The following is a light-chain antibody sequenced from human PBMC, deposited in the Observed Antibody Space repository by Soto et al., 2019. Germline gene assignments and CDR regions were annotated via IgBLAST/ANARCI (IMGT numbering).Light chain of an antibody. CDR2: SNN. CDR3: AAWDGSLNGVV. V-gene: IGLV1-44*01. J-gene: IGLJ2*01. Sequence: QSALTQPPSASGTPGQRVTISCSGSSSNIGSNSVNWYQQLPGTAPKVLIYSNNHRPSGVPDRFSGSKSGTSASLAISGLQAEDEADYYCAAWDGSLNGVVFGGGTKLTVL. CDR1: SSNIGSNS.